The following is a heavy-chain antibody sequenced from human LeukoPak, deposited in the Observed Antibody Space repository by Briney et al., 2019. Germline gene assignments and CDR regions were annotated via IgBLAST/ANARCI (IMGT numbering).Heavy chain of an antibody. CDR3: ARGSTYYDFYGMDV. CDR1: GFTFSSYD. Sequence: GGSLRLSCAASGFTFSSYDMHWVRHATGKGLEWVSAIGTAGDTYYPGSVKGRFTISRENAKNSLYLQMNSLRAGDTAVYYCARGSTYYDFYGMDVWGQGTTVTVSS. V-gene: IGHV3-13*01. CDR2: IGTAGDT. J-gene: IGHJ6*02. D-gene: IGHD3-3*01.